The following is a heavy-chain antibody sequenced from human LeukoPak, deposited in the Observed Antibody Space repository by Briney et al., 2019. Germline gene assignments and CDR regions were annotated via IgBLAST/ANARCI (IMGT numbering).Heavy chain of an antibody. CDR1: GFTFTSNA. CDR3: AKGNWNGPDSSLGY. J-gene: IGHJ4*02. V-gene: IGHV3-23*01. CDR2: ISGSGGST. D-gene: IGHD1-1*01. Sequence: GGTLRLSCVASGFTFTSNAMSWVRQAPGKGLEWVSAISGSGGSTYYADSVKGRFTISRDNSKNMLYLQMNSLRAEDTAVYYCAKGNWNGPDSSLGYWGQGTLVTVSS.